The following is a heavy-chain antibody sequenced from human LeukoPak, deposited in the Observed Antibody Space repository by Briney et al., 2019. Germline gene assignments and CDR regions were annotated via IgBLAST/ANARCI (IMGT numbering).Heavy chain of an antibody. CDR1: GFTFSSYS. CDR3: AREYQLLYSGYYYYYMDV. J-gene: IGHJ6*03. D-gene: IGHD2-2*02. CDR2: ISSSSSTI. V-gene: IGHV3-48*01. Sequence: PGGSLRLSCAASGFTFSSYSMNWVRQAPGKGLEWVSYISSSSSTIYYADSVKGRFTISRDNAKNSLYLQMNSLRAEDTAVYYCAREYQLLYSGYYYYYMDVWGKGTTVTVSS.